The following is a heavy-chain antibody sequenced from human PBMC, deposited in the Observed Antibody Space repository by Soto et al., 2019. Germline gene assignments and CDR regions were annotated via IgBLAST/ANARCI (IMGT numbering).Heavy chain of an antibody. CDR1: GFTFSASA. CDR3: TRDIAVAGLFDY. D-gene: IGHD6-19*01. CDR2: IRSKANNYAT. J-gene: IGHJ4*02. Sequence: EVQLVESGGGFVKPGGSLKLSCAASGFTFSASAMHWVRQASGKGLEWVGRIRSKANNYATAYAASVKGRFTISRDDSKNTAYLQMNSLKTEDTAVYYCTRDIAVAGLFDYWGQGTLVTVSS. V-gene: IGHV3-73*02.